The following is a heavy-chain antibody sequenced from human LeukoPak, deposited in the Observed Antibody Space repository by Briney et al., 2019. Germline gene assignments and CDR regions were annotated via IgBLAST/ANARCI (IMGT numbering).Heavy chain of an antibody. Sequence: GGSLRLSCAASGFTFSSYAMHWVRQAPGKGLEWVAVISYDGSSKYYADSVKGRFTISRDNSKNTLYLQMNSLRAEDTAVFYCAREYSSSWYLDYWGQGTLVTVSS. V-gene: IGHV3-30*04. CDR2: ISYDGSSK. CDR3: AREYSSSWYLDY. J-gene: IGHJ4*02. CDR1: GFTFSSYA. D-gene: IGHD6-13*01.